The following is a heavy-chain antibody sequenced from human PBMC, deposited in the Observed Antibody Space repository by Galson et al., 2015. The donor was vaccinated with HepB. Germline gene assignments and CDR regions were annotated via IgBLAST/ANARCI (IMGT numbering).Heavy chain of an antibody. CDR3: VKEGPPSLGFGMDV. CDR1: GVSFSTYG. J-gene: IGHJ6*01. V-gene: IGHV3-33*06. D-gene: IGHD3-16*01. Sequence: SLRLCRAASGVSFSTYGLAWVRQTPGKGLEWVAIIWPDTITAYYAESVKGRFTISRDNSHNMVFLQMYGLRDEDSATYYCVKEGPPSLGFGMDVWGQGTSVIVSS. CDR2: IWPDTITA.